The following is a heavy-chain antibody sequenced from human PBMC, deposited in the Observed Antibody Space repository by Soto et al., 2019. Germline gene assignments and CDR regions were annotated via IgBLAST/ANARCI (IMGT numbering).Heavy chain of an antibody. CDR2: ISSSSSTI. CDR1: GFTFSSYS. CDR3: ARVSGGFYGDYIDY. D-gene: IGHD4-17*01. V-gene: IGHV3-48*02. J-gene: IGHJ4*02. Sequence: GGSLRLSCAASGFTFSSYSMNWVRQAPGKGLEWVSYISSSSSTIYYADSVKGRFTISRDNAKNSLYLQMNSLRDEDTAVYYCARVSGGFYGDYIDYWGQGTLVTVSS.